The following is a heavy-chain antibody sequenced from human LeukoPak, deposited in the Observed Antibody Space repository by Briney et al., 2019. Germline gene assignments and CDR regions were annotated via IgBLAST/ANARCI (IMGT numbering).Heavy chain of an antibody. CDR3: AREGDASNDYGHFDY. D-gene: IGHD4-17*01. CDR1: GYTFTNYY. CDR2: INPRGGST. J-gene: IGHJ4*02. Sequence: ASVKVSCKASGYTFTNYYIHWVRQAPGQGLEWMGTINPRGGSTNYAQKFQGRVTMTRDTSTSTVYMELSSLRSEDTAVYYCAREGDASNDYGHFDYWGQGTLVTVSS. V-gene: IGHV1-46*01.